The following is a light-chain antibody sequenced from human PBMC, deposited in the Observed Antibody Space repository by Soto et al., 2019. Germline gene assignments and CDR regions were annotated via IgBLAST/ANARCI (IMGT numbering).Light chain of an antibody. Sequence: EIVLTQSPATLSLSPGERATLSCRASPSVTNYLAWYQQKPGQAPRLLIYGAFNRATGIPARFSGSGSGTEFTLPISSLEPEEFAVYYCQQRNIWPPLIVGQGTRRE. CDR1: PSVTNY. J-gene: IGKJ5*01. CDR2: GAF. CDR3: QQRNIWPPLI. V-gene: IGKV3-11*01.